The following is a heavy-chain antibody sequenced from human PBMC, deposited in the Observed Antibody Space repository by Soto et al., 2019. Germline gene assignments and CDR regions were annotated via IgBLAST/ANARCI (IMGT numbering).Heavy chain of an antibody. J-gene: IGHJ4*02. CDR1: GYTFTRYS. CDR2: ISSTTNYI. CDR3: ARESEDLTSNFDY. Sequence: VHLVQSGAEVRKPGASVKVSCKASGYTFTRYSMNWVRQAPGKGLEWVSSISSTTNYIYYGDSMKGRFTISRDNAKNSLYLEMNSLRAEDTAVYYCARESEDLTSNFDYWGQGTLVTVSS. V-gene: IGHV3-21*06.